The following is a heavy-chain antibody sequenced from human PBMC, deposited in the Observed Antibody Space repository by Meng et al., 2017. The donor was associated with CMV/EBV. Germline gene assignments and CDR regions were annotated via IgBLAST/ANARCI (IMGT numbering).Heavy chain of an antibody. Sequence: GGSLRLSCAASGYTFSSYWMSWVRQAPGKGLEWVANIKQDGSKTYYVDSVKGRFTITRDNAKNTLYLQMNSLRAEDTAVYYCARSGYCSSTRSLYFDYWGQGTLVTVSS. CDR3: ARSGYCSSTRSLYFDY. J-gene: IGHJ4*02. CDR2: IKQDGSKT. V-gene: IGHV3-7*02. CDR1: GYTFSSYW. D-gene: IGHD2-2*01.